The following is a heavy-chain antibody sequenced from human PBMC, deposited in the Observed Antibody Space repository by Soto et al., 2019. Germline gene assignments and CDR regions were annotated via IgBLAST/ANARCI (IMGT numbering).Heavy chain of an antibody. D-gene: IGHD2-2*02. J-gene: IGHJ4*02. Sequence: SETLSLTCTVSGGSINSYYWSWIRQPPGKGPEWIGYIYYTGSTSYNPSLKSRVTVSVDTSKNRFSLKLTSVTAADTAVYYCARVGSKYYTYFDYWGQGALVTVSS. CDR1: GGSINSYY. V-gene: IGHV4-59*01. CDR3: ARVGSKYYTYFDY. CDR2: IYYTGST.